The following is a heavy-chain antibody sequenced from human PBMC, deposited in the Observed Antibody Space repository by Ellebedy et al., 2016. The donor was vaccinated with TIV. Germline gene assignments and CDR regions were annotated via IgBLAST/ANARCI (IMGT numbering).Heavy chain of an antibody. V-gene: IGHV3-15*01. CDR2: IKSKTDGGTT. D-gene: IGHD6-13*01. J-gene: IGHJ4*02. CDR1: GFTFSNAW. Sequence: GESLKISCAASGFTFSNAWMSWVRQAPGKGLEWVGRIKSKTDGGTTDYAAPVKGRFTISRDDSKNTLYLQMNSLKTEDTAVYYCTTEGAGTLPNGDYWGQGTLVTVSS. CDR3: TTEGAGTLPNGDY.